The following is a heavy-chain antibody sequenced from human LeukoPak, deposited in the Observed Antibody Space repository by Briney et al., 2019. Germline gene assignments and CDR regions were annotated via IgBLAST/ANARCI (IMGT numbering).Heavy chain of an antibody. V-gene: IGHV1-8*01. Sequence: GASVKVSCKTSGDTFTSYDINWVRQAPGQGLEWMGWMNPRSGNTIYTQKFQGRVAMTRDTSTSTAYMELSSLRSEDTAVYYCARGGTLVQGVTILYGMDVWGQGTTVTVSS. CDR2: MNPRSGNT. D-gene: IGHD3-10*01. CDR3: ARGGTLVQGVTILYGMDV. J-gene: IGHJ6*02. CDR1: GDTFTSYD.